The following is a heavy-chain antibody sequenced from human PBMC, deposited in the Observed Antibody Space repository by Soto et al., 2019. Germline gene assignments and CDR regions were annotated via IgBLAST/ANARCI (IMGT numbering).Heavy chain of an antibody. CDR3: TRSGDPAYYYYGMDV. V-gene: IGHV3-49*03. CDR2: IRSKAYGGTT. Sequence: SLRLSCTASGFTFGDYAMSWFRQAPGKGLEWVGFIRSKAYGGTTEYAASVKGRFTISRDDSKSIAYLQMNSLKTEDTAVYYCTRSGDPAYYYYGMDVWGQGTTVTVSS. CDR1: GFTFGDYA. J-gene: IGHJ6*02. D-gene: IGHD3-10*01.